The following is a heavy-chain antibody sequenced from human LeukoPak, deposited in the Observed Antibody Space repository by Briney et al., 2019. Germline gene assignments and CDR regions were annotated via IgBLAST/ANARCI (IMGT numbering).Heavy chain of an antibody. CDR3: VMGLGQLSPFDY. J-gene: IGHJ4*02. CDR1: GGTFSSYA. Sequence: ASVKVSCKASGGTFSSYAISWVRQAPGQGLEWMGGIIPIFGTASYAQKFQGRVTITTDESTSTAYMELSSLRSEDTAVYYCVMGLGQLSPFDYWGQGTLVTVSS. CDR2: IIPIFGTA. D-gene: IGHD2-8*01. V-gene: IGHV1-69*05.